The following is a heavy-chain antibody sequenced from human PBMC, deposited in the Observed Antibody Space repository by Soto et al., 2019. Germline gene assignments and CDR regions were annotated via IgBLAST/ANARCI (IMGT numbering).Heavy chain of an antibody. D-gene: IGHD6-6*01. CDR2: IYPGDSDT. Sequence: XDSLKLRWKGSRDRFALYWTGWVIRMPGKRREWMGIIYPGDSDTRYSPSFQGQVTISADKSISTAYLQWSSLKASYTAMYYCARGYSSSSSFDYWGHGTLVTVSS. CDR1: RDRFALYW. CDR3: ARGYSSSSSFDY. V-gene: IGHV5-51*01. J-gene: IGHJ4*01.